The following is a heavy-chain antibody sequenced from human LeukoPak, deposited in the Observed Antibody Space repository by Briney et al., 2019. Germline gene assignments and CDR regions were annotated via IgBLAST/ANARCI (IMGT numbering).Heavy chain of an antibody. CDR2: ISYDGSNK. Sequence: GRSLRLSCAASGFTFSSYAMHWVRQAPGKGLEWVAVISYDGSNKYYADSVKGRFTISRDNSKNTLYLQMNSLRAEDTAVYYCAWLPTMVRGDLDYWGQGTLVTVSS. CDR3: AWLPTMVRGDLDY. J-gene: IGHJ4*02. V-gene: IGHV3-30*04. D-gene: IGHD3-10*01. CDR1: GFTFSSYA.